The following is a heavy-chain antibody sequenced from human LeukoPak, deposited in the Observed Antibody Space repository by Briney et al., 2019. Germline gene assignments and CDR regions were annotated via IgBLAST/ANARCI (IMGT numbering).Heavy chain of an antibody. J-gene: IGHJ4*02. V-gene: IGHV4-34*01. Sequence: PSETLSLTCAVYGGSFSGYYWSWIRQPPEKGLEWIGEINHSGSTNYNPSLRSRVTISVDTSKNQFSLKLSSVTAADTAVYYCARGGWGSSGRRTKYGYWGQGTLVTVSS. CDR3: ARGGWGSSGRRTKYGY. CDR2: INHSGST. CDR1: GGSFSGYY. D-gene: IGHD6-19*01.